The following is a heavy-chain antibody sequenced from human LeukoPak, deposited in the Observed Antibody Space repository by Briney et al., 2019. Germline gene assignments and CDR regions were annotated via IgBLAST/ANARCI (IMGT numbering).Heavy chain of an antibody. CDR3: TTGTEVLWFGESPLRAFDI. V-gene: IGHV3-15*01. CDR2: IKSKTDGGTT. J-gene: IGHJ3*02. Sequence: GGSLRLSCAASGFTFSNAWMSWVRQAPGKGLEWVGRIKSKTDGGTTDYAAPVKGRFTISRDDSKNTLYLQMNSLKTEDTAVYYCTTGTEVLWFGESPLRAFDIWGQGTMVTVSS. CDR1: GFTFSNAW. D-gene: IGHD3-10*01.